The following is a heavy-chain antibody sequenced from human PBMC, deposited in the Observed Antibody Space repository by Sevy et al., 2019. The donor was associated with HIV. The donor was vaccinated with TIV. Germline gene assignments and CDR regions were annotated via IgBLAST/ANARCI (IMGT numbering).Heavy chain of an antibody. CDR1: GGSISSYY. J-gene: IGHJ5*02. CDR2: IYYSGST. D-gene: IGHD3-3*01. Sequence: TLSLTCTVSGGSISSYYWSWIRQPPGKGLEWIGYIYYSGSTNYNPSLKSRVTISVDTSKNQFSLKLSSVTAADTAVYYCARHNNHYDFWSDLNWFDPWGQGTLVTVSS. V-gene: IGHV4-59*08. CDR3: ARHNNHYDFWSDLNWFDP.